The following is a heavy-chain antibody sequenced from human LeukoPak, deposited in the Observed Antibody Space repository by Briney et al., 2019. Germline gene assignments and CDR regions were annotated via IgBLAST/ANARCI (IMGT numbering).Heavy chain of an antibody. CDR1: GFTFSSYA. Sequence: GRSLRLSCAASGFTFSSYAMHWVRQAPGKGLEWVSVIYSGGSTYYADSVKGRFTISRDNSKNTLYLQMNSLRAEDTAVYYCARAPSYSSSWYFDYWGQGTLVTVSS. CDR2: IYSGGST. J-gene: IGHJ4*02. D-gene: IGHD6-13*01. CDR3: ARAPSYSSSWYFDY. V-gene: IGHV3-66*01.